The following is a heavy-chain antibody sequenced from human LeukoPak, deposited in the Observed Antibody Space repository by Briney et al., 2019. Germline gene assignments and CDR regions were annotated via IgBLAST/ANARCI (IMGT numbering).Heavy chain of an antibody. J-gene: IGHJ4*02. D-gene: IGHD2-8*02. CDR2: INNSGGNT. Sequence: GGSLRLSCAAAGFTFTDYGISWVRQAPGKGLEWVSTINNSGGNTHYADSVKGQFTISRDNSKHTLYLQMNSLTDEDTAIYYCAKDAGASSAFFDLWGQGTLVTVSS. CDR1: GFTFTDYG. CDR3: AKDAGASSAFFDL. V-gene: IGHV3-23*01.